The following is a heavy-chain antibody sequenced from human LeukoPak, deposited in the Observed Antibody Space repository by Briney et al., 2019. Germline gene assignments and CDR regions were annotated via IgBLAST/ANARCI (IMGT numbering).Heavy chain of an antibody. Sequence: GGSLRLSCAASGFTFSSYGMHWVRQAPGKGREGVAFIRYDGSNKYYADSVKGRFTISRDNSKNTLYLQMNSLRAEDTAVYYCAKVGIVVVPAARGAFDIWGQGTMVTVSS. J-gene: IGHJ3*02. CDR2: IRYDGSNK. CDR3: AKVGIVVVPAARGAFDI. D-gene: IGHD2-2*01. CDR1: GFTFSSYG. V-gene: IGHV3-30*02.